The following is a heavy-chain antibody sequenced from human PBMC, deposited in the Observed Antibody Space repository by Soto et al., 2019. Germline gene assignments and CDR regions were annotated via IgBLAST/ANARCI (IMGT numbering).Heavy chain of an antibody. Sequence: KGDWKGVGYGFSRDCMRWRRKTQEQGLEWMGIINPSGGSTSYAQKFQGRVTMTRDTSTSTVYMELSSLRSEDTAVYYCASAFSVLRYFDWSHDAFDIRGQGTMVTVSS. V-gene: IGHV1-46*03. D-gene: IGHD3-9*01. J-gene: IGHJ3*02. CDR2: INPSGGST. CDR3: ASAFSVLRYFDWSHDAFDI. CDR1: GYGFSRDC.